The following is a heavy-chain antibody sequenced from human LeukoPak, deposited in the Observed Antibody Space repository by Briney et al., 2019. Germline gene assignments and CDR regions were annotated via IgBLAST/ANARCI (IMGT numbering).Heavy chain of an antibody. V-gene: IGHV3-13*01. J-gene: IGHJ6*03. Sequence: GGSLRLSCAASGFTFSSFDMHWVRQPTGQGLEWVSTIGTASDTYYPGSVQGRFTLSRDNAKNSLYLQMNSLTAGDTAVYYCARGPPRGKYYYMDVWGKGTTVTVSS. CDR1: GFTFSSFD. CDR2: IGTASDT. CDR3: ARGPPRGKYYYMDV. D-gene: IGHD1-1*01.